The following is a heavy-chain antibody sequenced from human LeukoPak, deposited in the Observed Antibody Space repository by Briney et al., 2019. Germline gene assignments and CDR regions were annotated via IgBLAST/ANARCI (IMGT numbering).Heavy chain of an antibody. Sequence: GGSLRLSCAASGFTFSSYGMSWVRQGPGKGLEWVSAISGSGGSTYYADSVKGRFTISRDNSKNTLYLQMNSLRAADTALYYCAKDSSMIMFGDFGYWGQGTLVTVSS. CDR1: GFTFSSYG. D-gene: IGHD3-16*01. CDR2: ISGSGGST. V-gene: IGHV3-23*01. J-gene: IGHJ4*02. CDR3: AKDSSMIMFGDFGY.